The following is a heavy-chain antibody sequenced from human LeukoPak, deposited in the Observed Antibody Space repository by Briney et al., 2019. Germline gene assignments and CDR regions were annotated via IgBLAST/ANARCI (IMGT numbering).Heavy chain of an antibody. J-gene: IGHJ6*03. CDR3: AKDLRGYDRYYYYMDV. CDR1: GFTVSSNY. V-gene: IGHV3-53*01. Sequence: QPGGSLRLSCAASGFTVSSNYMSWVRQAPGKGLEWVSVIYSGGSTYYADSVKGRFTISRDNSKNTLHLQMNSLRAEDTAVYYCAKDLRGYDRYYYYMDVWGKGTTVTVSS. CDR2: IYSGGST. D-gene: IGHD5-12*01.